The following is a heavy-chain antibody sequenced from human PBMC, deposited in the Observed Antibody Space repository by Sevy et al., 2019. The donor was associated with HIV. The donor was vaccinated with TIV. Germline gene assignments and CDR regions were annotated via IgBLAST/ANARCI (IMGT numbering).Heavy chain of an antibody. CDR3: AREAGSGTYYRPLQYFDL. V-gene: IGHV4-4*02. J-gene: IGHJ2*01. Sequence: SETLSLTCAVSGVSISSGSWWSWVRQPPGKGLEWIGEMFHSGSTNYNPSLRSRVTMSIDKSKNQFSLKLSSVTAADTAVYYCAREAGSGTYYRPLQYFDLWGRGTLVTVSS. D-gene: IGHD3-10*01. CDR2: MFHSGST. CDR1: GVSISSGSW.